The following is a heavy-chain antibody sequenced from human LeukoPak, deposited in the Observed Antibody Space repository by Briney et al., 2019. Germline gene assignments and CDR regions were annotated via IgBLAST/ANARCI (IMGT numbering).Heavy chain of an antibody. V-gene: IGHV3-53*01. Sequence: GGSLRLSCAASGFTVSRSYISWVRQAPGKGLEWVSVIYTSGNTYYADSVKGRFTISRDNSKNTLYLQMNSLRAEDTAVYYCARAPFYFDSSNYPYFGYWGQGTLVTVSS. CDR2: IYTSGNT. D-gene: IGHD3-22*01. J-gene: IGHJ4*02. CDR3: ARAPFYFDSSNYPYFGY. CDR1: GFTVSRSY.